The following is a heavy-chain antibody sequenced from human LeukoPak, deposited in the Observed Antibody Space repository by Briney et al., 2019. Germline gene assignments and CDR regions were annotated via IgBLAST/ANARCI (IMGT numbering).Heavy chain of an antibody. V-gene: IGHV5-51*01. J-gene: IGHJ4*02. CDR3: ARLDADFWIGYRQYYFDY. Sequence: GESLKISCKGSGYSFTSYWIGWVRQMPGKGLEWMGIIYPGNSDTRYSPSFQGQVTISADKSISTAYLQWSSLKASDTAMYYCARLDADFWIGYRQYYFDYWGQGTLVTVSS. D-gene: IGHD3-3*01. CDR2: IYPGNSDT. CDR1: GYSFTSYW.